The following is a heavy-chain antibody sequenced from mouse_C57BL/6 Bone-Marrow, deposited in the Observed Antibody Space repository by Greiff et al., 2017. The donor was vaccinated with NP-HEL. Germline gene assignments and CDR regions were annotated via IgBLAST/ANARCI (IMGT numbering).Heavy chain of an antibody. Sequence: EVKLVESGGGLVKPGGSLKLSCAASGFTFSSYTMSWVRQTPEQRLEWVATIRGGGGNTYYPDSVKGRFTISRDNAKNTQYLQMSSLRSEDTALYYCARHPYWGQGTLVTVSA. CDR3: ARHPY. CDR2: IRGGGGNT. CDR1: GFTFSSYT. J-gene: IGHJ3*01. V-gene: IGHV5-9*01.